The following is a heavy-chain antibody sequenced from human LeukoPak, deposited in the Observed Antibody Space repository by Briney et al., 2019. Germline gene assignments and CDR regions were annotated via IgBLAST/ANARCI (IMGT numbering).Heavy chain of an antibody. V-gene: IGHV3-7*01. D-gene: IGHD5-18*01. CDR1: GFTFSSYW. CDR3: AREHRGYSYGFGIDY. Sequence: GGSLRLSCAASGFTFSSYWMSWVRQAPGKGLEWVANIKQDGSEKYYVDSVKGRFTISRDNAKNSLYLQMNSLRAEDTAVYYCAREHRGYSYGFGIDYWGQGTLVTVSS. J-gene: IGHJ4*02. CDR2: IKQDGSEK.